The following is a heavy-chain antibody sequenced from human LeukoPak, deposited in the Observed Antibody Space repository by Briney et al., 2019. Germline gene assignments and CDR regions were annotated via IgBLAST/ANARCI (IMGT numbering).Heavy chain of an antibody. J-gene: IGHJ3*02. CDR1: GFTFSSYD. CDR2: IGTAGDT. V-gene: IGHV3-13*01. Sequence: GGSLRLSCAAFGFTFSSYDMHWVRQATGKGLEWVSAIGTAGDTYYPGSVKGRFTISRENAKNSLYLQMNSLRAGDTAMYYCARDGFDIWGQGTMVTVSS. CDR3: ARDGFDI.